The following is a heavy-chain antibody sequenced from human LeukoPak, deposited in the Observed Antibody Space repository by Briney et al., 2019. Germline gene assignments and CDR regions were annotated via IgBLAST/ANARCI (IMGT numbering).Heavy chain of an antibody. CDR2: INAGNGNT. CDR1: GYTFTSYA. D-gene: IGHD6-13*01. V-gene: IGHV1-3*01. CDR3: ARANIPAAGKLWWFDP. Sequence: GASVKVSCKASGYTFTSYAMHWVRQAPGQRLEWMGWINAGNGNTKYSQKFQGRVTITRDTSASTAYMELSSLRSEDTAVYYCARANIPAAGKLWWFDPWGQGTLVTVSS. J-gene: IGHJ5*02.